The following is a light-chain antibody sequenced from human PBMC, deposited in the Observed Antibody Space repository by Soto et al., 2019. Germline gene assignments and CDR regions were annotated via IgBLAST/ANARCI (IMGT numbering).Light chain of an antibody. J-gene: IGLJ1*01. CDR3: CSYADSYAYV. V-gene: IGLV2-11*01. Sequence: QSVLTQPRSVSVSPGQSVTISCTGTSSDIGLYNYVSWFQQHPGKVPKLMIFDVSKRPSGVPDRFSGSKSGNTASLTISGLQAEDEADYYCCSYADSYAYVFGTGTKVTVL. CDR2: DVS. CDR1: SSDIGLYNY.